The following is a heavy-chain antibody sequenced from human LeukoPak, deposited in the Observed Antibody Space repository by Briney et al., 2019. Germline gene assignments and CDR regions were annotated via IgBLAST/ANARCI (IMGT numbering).Heavy chain of an antibody. D-gene: IGHD2-2*01. J-gene: IGHJ5*02. Sequence: ASVKASCKASGYTFTSYGISWVRQAPGQGREWMGWISAYNGNTNYAQKLQGRVTMTTYTSTSTAYMELRSLRSDDTAVYYCAIWKGYCSSTSCPRWFDPWGQGTLVTVSS. CDR2: ISAYNGNT. CDR3: AIWKGYCSSTSCPRWFDP. V-gene: IGHV1-18*01. CDR1: GYTFTSYG.